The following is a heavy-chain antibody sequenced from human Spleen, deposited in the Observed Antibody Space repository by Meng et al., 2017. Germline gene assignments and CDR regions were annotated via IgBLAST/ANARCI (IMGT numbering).Heavy chain of an antibody. Sequence: SVKVSCKASGGTFSSYAISWVRQAPGQGLEWMGGIIPIFGTANYAKKFQGRVAITTDESTSTAYMELSSLRSEDTAVYYCAREPQATDYYYCGMDVWGQGTTVTVSS. V-gene: IGHV1-69*05. CDR3: AREPQATDYYYCGMDV. D-gene: IGHD5-12*01. CDR1: GGTFSSYA. CDR2: IIPIFGTA. J-gene: IGHJ6*02.